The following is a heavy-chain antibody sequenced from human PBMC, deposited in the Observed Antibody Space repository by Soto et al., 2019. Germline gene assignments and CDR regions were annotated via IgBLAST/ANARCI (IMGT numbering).Heavy chain of an antibody. D-gene: IGHD3-22*01. CDR3: GIEDYYDVGYYVV. Sequence: QVQLQESGPGVVKASETLSLTCTVSGRSMSGYYWSWIRQPAGERLEWIGRIYTSGTTDFNPSLKGQVTMSVGSSKKEFSLKLTSVTAEGTAMYYYGIEDYYDVGYYVVWGQGTQVTVSS. CDR1: GRSMSGYY. J-gene: IGHJ4*02. V-gene: IGHV4-4*07. CDR2: IYTSGTT.